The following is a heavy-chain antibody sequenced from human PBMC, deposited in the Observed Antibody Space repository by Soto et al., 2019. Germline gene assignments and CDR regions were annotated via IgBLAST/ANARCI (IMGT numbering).Heavy chain of an antibody. D-gene: IGHD6-19*01. Sequence: QVHLVESGGGVVQAGRSLRLSCSASGFAFNIYGVHWVRQAQGKGLEWVAVLSHDGSRKYYADSVKGRLTISRDNSKNTVYMQMNRLTVDGTAVYYCVKDYGIAVAGAEILCEVWGQGTLVSVSP. CDR3: VKDYGIAVAGAEILCEV. V-gene: IGHV3-30*18. CDR1: GFAFNIYG. J-gene: IGHJ4*02. CDR2: LSHDGSRK.